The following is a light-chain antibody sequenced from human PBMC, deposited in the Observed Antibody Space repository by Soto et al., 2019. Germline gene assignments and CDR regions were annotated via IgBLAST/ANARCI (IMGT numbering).Light chain of an antibody. CDR3: LQDYNYPYT. J-gene: IGKJ2*01. CDR2: GAS. CDR1: LSVSSN. Sequence: EIAMTQSPATLSVSPGGRATLSCRASLSVSSNLAWYQQKPGQAPRLLIYGASTRATGIPARFSGSGSGTDFTLTISSLQSEDFATYYCLQDYNYPYTFGQGTKLEIK. V-gene: IGKV3-15*01.